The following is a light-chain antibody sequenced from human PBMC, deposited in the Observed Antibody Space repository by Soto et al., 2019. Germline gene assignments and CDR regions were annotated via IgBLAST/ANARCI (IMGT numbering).Light chain of an antibody. CDR2: AVS. CDR1: SSDVGGYNY. J-gene: IGLJ1*01. CDR3: CSYTVSGTYV. Sequence: QSVLTQPASVSGSPGQSITISCTGTSSDVGGYNYVSWYQQHPGKAPKLMIYAVSNRPSGVSNRFSGSKSGNTATLTISGLQAEDEADYYCCSYTVSGTYVFGT. V-gene: IGLV2-14*01.